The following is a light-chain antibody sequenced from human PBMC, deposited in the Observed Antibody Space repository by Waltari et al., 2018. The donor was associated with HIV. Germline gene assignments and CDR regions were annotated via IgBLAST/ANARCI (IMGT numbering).Light chain of an antibody. J-gene: IGLJ2*01. CDR3: CSFTQSHTAV. V-gene: IGLV2-11*01. Sequence: QSALTQPRSVSGSPGQSVTISCTGTNSDVGAYNYVGWYQQYPGKAPKLLIYDVYKRPSGVPDRFSGSKAGNTASLTISELQAEDEADYHCCSFTQSHTAVFGGGTKLTVL. CDR1: NSDVGAYNY. CDR2: DVY.